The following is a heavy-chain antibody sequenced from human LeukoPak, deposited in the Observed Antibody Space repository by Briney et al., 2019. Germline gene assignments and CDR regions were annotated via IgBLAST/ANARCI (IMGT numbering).Heavy chain of an antibody. CDR2: IKSNPDDGTA. D-gene: IGHD3-3*01. CDR3: TTLSYDVHY. J-gene: IGHJ4*02. Sequence: GGSLRLSRGASGFIFRKAYISWVRQAPGKGLEWVGRIKSNPDDGTADYGAAVKGRFTISRDESRNILYLQLGNARAEDTAVYYCTTLSYDVHYWGQGTLVTVSS. CDR1: GFIFRKAY. V-gene: IGHV3-15*01.